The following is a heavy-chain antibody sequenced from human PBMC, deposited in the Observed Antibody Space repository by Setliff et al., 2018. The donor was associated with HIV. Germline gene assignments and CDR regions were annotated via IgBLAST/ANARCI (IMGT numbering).Heavy chain of an antibody. CDR3: ARDPRHWLGGIYGNYYMDV. V-gene: IGHV1-2*06. J-gene: IGHJ6*03. D-gene: IGHD6-19*01. CDR2: INPNGDQT. CDR1: GYTFTAFY. Sequence: ASVKVSCKTSGYTFTAFYINWVRQATGKGLEWMGRINPNGDQTRPARKFQGRVTMATETTITTAYMELTNLRSDDTAVYYCARDPRHWLGGIYGNYYMDVWGKGTTVTVSS.